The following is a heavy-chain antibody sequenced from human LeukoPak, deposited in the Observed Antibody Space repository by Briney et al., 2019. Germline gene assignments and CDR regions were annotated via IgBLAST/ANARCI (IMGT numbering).Heavy chain of an antibody. D-gene: IGHD1-1*01. CDR1: GFTFTNYD. J-gene: IGHJ4*02. CDR3: ARGTALSSPLEY. CDR2: LNPKSGDT. V-gene: IGHV1-8*01. Sequence: ASVKVSCKASGFTFTNYDINWVRQAPGQGLEWMGWLNPKSGDTGYAQKFQGRVAMTRNTSITTAYMEVSSLTSDDTAVYYCARGTALSSPLEYWGQGTLVTVSS.